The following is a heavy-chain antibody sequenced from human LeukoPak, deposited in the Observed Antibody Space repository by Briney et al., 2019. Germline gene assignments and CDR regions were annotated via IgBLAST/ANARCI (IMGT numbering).Heavy chain of an antibody. D-gene: IGHD2-2*01. CDR1: GGFISSYY. CDR3: TRDIVLPTAYWYFDL. Sequence: SETLSLTCSVSGGFISSYYGSWLRQPAGEGLEWLGRIYSSGTTNYSPSLKSRVTMSVDTSKNQFSLRLSSVTAADTAVYFCTRDIVLPTAYWYFDLWGRGTLVTVSS. CDR2: IYSSGTT. J-gene: IGHJ2*01. V-gene: IGHV4-4*07.